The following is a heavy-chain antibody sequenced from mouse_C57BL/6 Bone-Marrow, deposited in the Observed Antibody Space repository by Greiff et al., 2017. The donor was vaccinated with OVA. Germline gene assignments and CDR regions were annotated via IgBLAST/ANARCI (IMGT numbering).Heavy chain of an antibody. V-gene: IGHV14-4*01. CDR2: IDPENGDT. D-gene: IGHD2-1*01. J-gene: IGHJ4*01. CDR3: TAGYYGNYEGGAMDY. CDR1: GFNIKDDY. Sequence: EVQLQQSGAELVRPGASVKLSCTASGFNIKDDYMHWVKQRPEQGLEWIGWIDPENGDTEYASKFQGKATITADTSSNTAYLQLSSLTSEDTAVYYCTAGYYGNYEGGAMDYWGQGTSVTVSS.